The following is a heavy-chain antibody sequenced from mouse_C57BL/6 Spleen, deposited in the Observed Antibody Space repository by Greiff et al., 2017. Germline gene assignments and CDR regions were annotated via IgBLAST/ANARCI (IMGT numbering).Heavy chain of an antibody. CDR3: ARHVDDGYPAWFAY. CDR1: GFTFSSYG. Sequence: EVKLMESGGDLVKPGGSLKLSCAASGFTFSSYGMSWVHQTPDKRLEWVATISSGGSYTDYPDSVKGRFTISRDNAKNNLYLQMSSLKSDDKAMYYCARHVDDGYPAWFAYWGQGTLVTVSA. J-gene: IGHJ3*01. D-gene: IGHD2-3*01. V-gene: IGHV5-6*01. CDR2: ISSGGSYT.